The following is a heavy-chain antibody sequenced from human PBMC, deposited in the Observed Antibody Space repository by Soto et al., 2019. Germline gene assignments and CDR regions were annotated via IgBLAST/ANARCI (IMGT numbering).Heavy chain of an antibody. CDR1: GGTFSSYA. D-gene: IGHD2-21*01. CDR3: AREGASGSHIGY. J-gene: IGHJ4*02. Sequence: QVQLVQSGAEVKKPGSSVKVSCKASGGTFSSYAISWVRQAPGQGLEWMGGIIPIFGTANYAQKLQGRVTLTADESTSTAYMELSSLRSEDTAVYYCAREGASGSHIGYWGQGTLVTVSS. V-gene: IGHV1-69*01. CDR2: IIPIFGTA.